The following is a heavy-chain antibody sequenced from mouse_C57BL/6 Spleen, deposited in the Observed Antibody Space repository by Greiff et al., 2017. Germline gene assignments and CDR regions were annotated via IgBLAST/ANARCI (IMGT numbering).Heavy chain of an antibody. D-gene: IGHD1-1*01. J-gene: IGHJ1*03. CDR3: ARRGYYGSRSYWYFDV. Sequence: QVQLQQSGPELVKPGASVKISCKASGYAFSSSWMNWVKQRPGKGLEWIGRIYPGDGDTNYNGKFKGKATLTADKSSSTAYMQLSSLTSEDSAVYFCARRGYYGSRSYWYFDVWGTGTTVTVSS. CDR1: GYAFSSSW. V-gene: IGHV1-82*01. CDR2: IYPGDGDT.